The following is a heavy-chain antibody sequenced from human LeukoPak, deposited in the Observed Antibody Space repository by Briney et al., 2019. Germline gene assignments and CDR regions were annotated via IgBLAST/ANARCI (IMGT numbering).Heavy chain of an antibody. CDR1: GGSISSSNYY. V-gene: IGHV4-39*01. D-gene: IGHD3-10*01. Sequence: PSETLSLTCTVSGGSISSSNYYWGWIRQPPGKGLEWIGSIYYSGSTYYNPSLKSRVTISVDTSKNQFSLKLSSVTAADTAVYYCARPGWKGFGEXNWFDPXXXGTLVTVSS. J-gene: IGHJ5*02. CDR3: ARPGWKGFGEXNWFDP. CDR2: IYYSGST.